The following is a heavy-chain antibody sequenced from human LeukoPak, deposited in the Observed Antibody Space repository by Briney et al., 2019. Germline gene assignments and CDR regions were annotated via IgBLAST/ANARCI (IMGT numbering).Heavy chain of an antibody. CDR2: TYYRSKWYN. Sequence: SQTLSPTCAISVDIDSSNSAVCHWIRQSPSRGLEWLGRTYYRSKWYNEYLLSVKSRITINPDTSKNQFSLQLNSVTPEDTAVYVCGRTGSGGYFDYWGQGTLVTVSS. CDR3: GRTGSGGYFDY. J-gene: IGHJ4*02. V-gene: IGHV6-1*01. D-gene: IGHD6-13*01. CDR1: VDIDSSNSAV.